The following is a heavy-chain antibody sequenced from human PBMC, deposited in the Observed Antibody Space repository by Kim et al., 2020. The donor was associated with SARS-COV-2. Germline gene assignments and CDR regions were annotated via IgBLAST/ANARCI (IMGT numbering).Heavy chain of an antibody. CDR2: ISWNRGSI. V-gene: IGHV3-9*01. CDR3: AKDATVAGTDYFAY. J-gene: IGHJ4*02. D-gene: IGHD6-19*01. CDR1: GFTFDDYA. Sequence: GGSLRLSCAASGFTFDDYAMHWVRQAPGKGLEWVSGISWNRGSIGYADSVKGRFTISRDNAKNSLYLQMNSLRAEDTALYYCAKDATVAGTDYFAYWGQG.